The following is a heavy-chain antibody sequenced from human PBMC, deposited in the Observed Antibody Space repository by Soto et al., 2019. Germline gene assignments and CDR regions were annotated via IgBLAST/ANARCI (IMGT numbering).Heavy chain of an antibody. V-gene: IGHV3-74*01. D-gene: IGHD3-22*01. Sequence: GGSRRLSCAASGFTFSSYLMHWVRQAPGKGLVWVSRINSDGSSTSYADSVKGRFTISRDNAKNTLYLQMNSLRAEDTAVYYCATAGYYDSSGYYPDDYWGQGTLVTVSS. CDR2: INSDGSST. CDR3: ATAGYYDSSGYYPDDY. CDR1: GFTFSSYL. J-gene: IGHJ4*02.